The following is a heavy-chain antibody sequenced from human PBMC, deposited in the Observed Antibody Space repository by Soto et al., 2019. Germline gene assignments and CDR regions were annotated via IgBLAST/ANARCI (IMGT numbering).Heavy chain of an antibody. V-gene: IGHV4-59*01. CDR3: ARGPGYAYFDY. Sequence: QVQLQESGPGLVKPSETLSLTCTVSGGSISSYYWNWIRQPPGKGLEWIGYIYYSGSTNYNPSLKSRVTISVDTSKNQFSLRLGSVTAADTAVYYCARGPGYAYFDYWGQGTLVTVSS. D-gene: IGHD2-2*01. CDR2: IYYSGST. CDR1: GGSISSYY. J-gene: IGHJ4*02.